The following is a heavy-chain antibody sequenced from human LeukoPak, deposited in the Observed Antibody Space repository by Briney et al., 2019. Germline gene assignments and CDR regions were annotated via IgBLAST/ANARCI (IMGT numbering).Heavy chain of an antibody. V-gene: IGHV3-11*04. CDR3: ASSLPPTEAHAFDI. Sequence: PGGSLRLSCAASGFSFSDYYMSWLRQAPGKGLEWVSYISSSGFTTYYADSVKGRFTISRGNAKNSLYLQMYSLRADDTAVYYCASSLPPTEAHAFDIWGQGTMVTVSS. J-gene: IGHJ3*02. D-gene: IGHD4-17*01. CDR1: GFSFSDYY. CDR2: ISSSGFTT.